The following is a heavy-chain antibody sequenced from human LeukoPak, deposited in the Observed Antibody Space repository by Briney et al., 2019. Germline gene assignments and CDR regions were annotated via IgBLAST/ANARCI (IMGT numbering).Heavy chain of an antibody. CDR1: GFTFDEYA. Sequence: GRSLRLSCAAAGFTFDEYAMHWVRQDPGKGLEWVLGISWSRYIIEYADSVRGRFTISRDNAKNSLFLQMNSLRAEDSAMYYCVRDHVGGSCVDCPLGDAFDTWGQGTMVTVSS. D-gene: IGHD2-15*01. J-gene: IGHJ3*02. CDR2: ISWSRYII. V-gene: IGHV3-9*01. CDR3: VRDHVGGSCVDCPLGDAFDT.